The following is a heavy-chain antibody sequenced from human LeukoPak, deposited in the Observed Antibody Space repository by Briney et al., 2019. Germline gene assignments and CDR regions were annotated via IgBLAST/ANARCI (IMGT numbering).Heavy chain of an antibody. D-gene: IGHD6-19*01. V-gene: IGHV4-34*01. Sequence: LETLSLTCAVYGGSFSGYYWSWIRQPPGKGLEWIGEINHSGSTNYNPSLKSRVTISVDTSKNQFSLKLSSVTAADTAVYYCARGEVTGGNSGWNDYWGQGTLVTVSS. CDR2: INHSGST. CDR3: ARGEVTGGNSGWNDY. CDR1: GGSFSGYY. J-gene: IGHJ4*02.